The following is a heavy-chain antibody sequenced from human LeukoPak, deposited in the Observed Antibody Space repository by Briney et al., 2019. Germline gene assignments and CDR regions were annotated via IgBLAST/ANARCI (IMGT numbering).Heavy chain of an antibody. D-gene: IGHD5-24*01. V-gene: IGHV1-69*04. Sequence: SVKVSCNASGGTFSSYAISWVRQAPGQGLEWMGRIIPILGIANYAQKFQGRVTITADKSTSTAYMELSSLRSEDTAVYYCAVHRYGYNLDYWGQGTLVTVSS. J-gene: IGHJ4*02. CDR1: GGTFSSYA. CDR2: IIPILGIA. CDR3: AVHRYGYNLDY.